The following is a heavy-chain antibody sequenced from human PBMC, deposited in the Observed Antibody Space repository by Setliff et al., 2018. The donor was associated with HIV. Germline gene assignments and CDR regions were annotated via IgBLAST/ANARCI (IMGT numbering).Heavy chain of an antibody. Sequence: GGSLRLSCAASGFTFSTFWMGGVRQAPGKGREWVAHIKPDGSSNKYVDSVKGRFTISRDSAKDALYLQMHSLRAEDTAVYYCVRWGLPYGIDAWGQGTLVTVSS. CDR2: IKPDGSSN. V-gene: IGHV3-7*01. D-gene: IGHD3-16*01. CDR1: GFTFSTFW. CDR3: VRWGLPYGIDA. J-gene: IGHJ4*02.